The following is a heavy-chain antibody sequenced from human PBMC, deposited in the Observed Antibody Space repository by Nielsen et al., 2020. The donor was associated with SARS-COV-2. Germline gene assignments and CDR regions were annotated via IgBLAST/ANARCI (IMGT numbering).Heavy chain of an antibody. Sequence: GESLKISCAASGFTFSSYWMSWVRQAPGKGLEWVANIKQDGSEKYYVDSVKGRFTISRDNAKNSLYLQMNSLRAEDTAVYYCARRQFLPVILWFGAAVRLPSLGFDPWGQGTLVTVSS. CDR1: GFTFSSYW. V-gene: IGHV3-7*01. D-gene: IGHD3-10*01. J-gene: IGHJ5*02. CDR2: IKQDGSEK. CDR3: ARRQFLPVILWFGAAVRLPSLGFDP.